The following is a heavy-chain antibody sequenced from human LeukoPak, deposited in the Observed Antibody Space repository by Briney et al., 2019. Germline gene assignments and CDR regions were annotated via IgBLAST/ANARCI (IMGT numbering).Heavy chain of an antibody. CDR1: GDSISSSAYY. CDR3: ARDSSGWYRWFDP. D-gene: IGHD6-19*01. J-gene: IGHJ5*02. Sequence: SETLSLSCTASGDSISSSAYYWAWIRQPPGKGLEWIGTIYYSGSTYYNPSLKSRVTISADTSKNQFSLKLSSVTAADTAIYYCARDSSGWYRWFDPWGQGTLVTVSS. CDR2: IYYSGST. V-gene: IGHV4-39*07.